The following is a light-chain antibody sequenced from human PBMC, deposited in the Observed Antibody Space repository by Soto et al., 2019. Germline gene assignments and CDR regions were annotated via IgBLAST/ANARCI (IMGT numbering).Light chain of an antibody. J-gene: IGKJ4*01. V-gene: IGKV3-20*01. CDR3: QQYGSSPLT. Sequence: EIVWTLYPSTLSSSPRERATLSCRASQSVSTYLAWYQQKPGQAPKVLIYRASIRATGIPDRFTGSGSGTDFTLTISRLEPEDFAVYYCQQYGSSPLTVGGGTKVDIK. CDR1: QSVSTY. CDR2: RAS.